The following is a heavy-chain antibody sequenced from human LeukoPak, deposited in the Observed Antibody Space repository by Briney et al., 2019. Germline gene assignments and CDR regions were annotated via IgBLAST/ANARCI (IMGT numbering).Heavy chain of an antibody. Sequence: GASVKVSCKASGYTFTSYGISWVRQAPGQGLEWMGWISAYNGNTNYAQKLQGRVTMTTDTSTSTAYIELRSLRSDDTAVYYCAREGRGYSYGYVDYWGQGTLVTVSS. CDR1: GYTFTSYG. CDR2: ISAYNGNT. J-gene: IGHJ4*02. V-gene: IGHV1-18*01. CDR3: AREGRGYSYGYVDY. D-gene: IGHD5-18*01.